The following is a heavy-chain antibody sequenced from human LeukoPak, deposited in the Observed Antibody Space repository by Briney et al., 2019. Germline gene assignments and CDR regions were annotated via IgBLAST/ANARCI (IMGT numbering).Heavy chain of an antibody. V-gene: IGHV4-31*03. Sequence: SETLSLTCTVSGGSISSGGYYCNWIRQHPGKGLEWLGYMYYSGSTSHHNPSLKSRLTISVDTSKNQFSLKLTSVTAADTAVYYCARAPLLTATTYDCWGQGILVTVSS. CDR2: MYYSGST. D-gene: IGHD5-12*01. CDR1: GGSISSGGYY. J-gene: IGHJ4*02. CDR3: ARAPLLTATTYDC.